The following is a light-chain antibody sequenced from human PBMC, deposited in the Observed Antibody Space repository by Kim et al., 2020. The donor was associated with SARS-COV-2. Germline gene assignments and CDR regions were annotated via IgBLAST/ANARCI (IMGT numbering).Light chain of an antibody. J-gene: IGLJ2*01. Sequence: SSELTQDPAVSVALGQTVRITCQGDSLRSYYETWYQQKPGQAPILVIYGKNNRPSGIPYRFSGSSSGNTASLTITGTQAGDEADYYCNSRDSNDKVVFGGGNKLTVL. CDR1: SLRSYY. CDR2: GKN. CDR3: NSRDSNDKVV. V-gene: IGLV3-19*01.